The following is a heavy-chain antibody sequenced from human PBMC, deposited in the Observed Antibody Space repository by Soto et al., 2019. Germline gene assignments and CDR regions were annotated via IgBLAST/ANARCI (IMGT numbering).Heavy chain of an antibody. J-gene: IGHJ6*02. CDR1: GFTFSSYA. Sequence: EVQLLESGGGLVQPGGSLRLSCAASGFTFSSYAMSWVRQAPGKGLEWVSAISGSGGSTYYADSVKGRFTISRDNSKNTPYLQMNSLRAEDPAVYYCAKSMWTPSYYYYGMDVWGQGTTVTVSS. CDR3: AKSMWTPSYYYYGMDV. CDR2: ISGSGGST. V-gene: IGHV3-23*01. D-gene: IGHD2-21*01.